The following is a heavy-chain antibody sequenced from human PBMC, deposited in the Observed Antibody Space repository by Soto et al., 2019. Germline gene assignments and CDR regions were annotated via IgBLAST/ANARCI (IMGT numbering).Heavy chain of an antibody. CDR3: AKSIRVFYYFDY. CDR2: ISGSGGST. D-gene: IGHD3-9*01. V-gene: IGHV3-23*01. J-gene: IGHJ4*02. CDR1: GFTFSIYA. Sequence: GSLRISCAASGFTFSIYAISWVRQAPGKGLEWVSAISGSGGSTYYADSVKGRFTISRDNSKNTLYLQMNSLRAEDTAVYYCAKSIRVFYYFDYWGQGTLVNVSS.